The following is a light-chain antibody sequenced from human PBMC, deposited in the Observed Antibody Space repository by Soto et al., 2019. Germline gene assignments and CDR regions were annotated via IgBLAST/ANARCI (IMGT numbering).Light chain of an antibody. Sequence: EIVLTQSPGTLSLSPGESATLSCGASQTITSSYLAWYQQKPGLAPRLLIYDTSSRDVGIPDRFSGSGSGTEFTLTISRLEPEDFAVYYCQFYGSSPTWTFGQGNKVQI. CDR1: QTITSSY. J-gene: IGKJ1*01. CDR2: DTS. V-gene: IGKV3D-20*01. CDR3: QFYGSSPTWT.